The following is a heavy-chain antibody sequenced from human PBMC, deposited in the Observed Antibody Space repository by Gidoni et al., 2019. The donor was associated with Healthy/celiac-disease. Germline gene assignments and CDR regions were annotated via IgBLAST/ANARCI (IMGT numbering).Heavy chain of an antibody. Sequence: QVQLQQWGAGLLKPSETLSLTCAVYGRSFSGYYWSWIRQPPGKGLEWIGEINHSGSTNYNPSLKSRVTRSVDTSKNQFSLKLSSVTAADTAVYYCARGFPSWFGEPRRPLDYWGQGTLVTVSS. CDR2: INHSGST. CDR3: ARGFPSWFGEPRRPLDY. V-gene: IGHV4-34*01. CDR1: GRSFSGYY. D-gene: IGHD3-10*01. J-gene: IGHJ4*02.